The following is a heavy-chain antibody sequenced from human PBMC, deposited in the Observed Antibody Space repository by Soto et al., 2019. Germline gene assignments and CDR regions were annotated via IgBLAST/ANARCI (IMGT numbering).Heavy chain of an antibody. CDR1: GFTFSSYG. Sequence: QVQLVESGGGVVQPGRSLRLSCAASGFTFSSYGMHWFRQAPGKGLEWVAVIWYDGSNKYYADSVKGRFTISRDNSKNTLYLQMNSLRAEDTAVYYCAREDIVVVPAAMTLYYYYGMDVWGQGTTVTVSS. CDR2: IWYDGSNK. V-gene: IGHV3-33*01. D-gene: IGHD2-2*01. J-gene: IGHJ6*02. CDR3: AREDIVVVPAAMTLYYYYGMDV.